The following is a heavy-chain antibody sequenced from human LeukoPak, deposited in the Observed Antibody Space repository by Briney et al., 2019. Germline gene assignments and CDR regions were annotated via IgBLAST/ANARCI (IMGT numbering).Heavy chain of an antibody. J-gene: IGHJ4*02. Sequence: SGGSLRLSCLASGFTFSRYSMTWVRRAPGKGLEWVSGISGGGGTTYYAYSVKGRCTISRDNPKNTLYLQMNSLRVEDTAVYYCASTGQYSRNNNFDSWGQGTLVTVSS. D-gene: IGHD6-6*01. CDR2: ISGGGGTT. CDR1: GFTFSRYS. V-gene: IGHV3-23*01. CDR3: ASTGQYSRNNNFDS.